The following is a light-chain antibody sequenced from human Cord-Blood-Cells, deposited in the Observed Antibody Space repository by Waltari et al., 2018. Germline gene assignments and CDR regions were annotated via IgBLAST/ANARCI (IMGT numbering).Light chain of an antibody. CDR1: QGISSY. V-gene: IGKV1-39*01. Sequence: DIQMTQSPSSLSASVGDRVTITYRASQGISSYLNWYQQKPGKAPNLMIYAASSLQSGVPSRFSGSGAEKDFTDTISRLPPEDFATYDCQQSDSTPPSSGQGTKLELK. CDR3: QQSDSTPPS. J-gene: IGKJ2*03. CDR2: AAS.